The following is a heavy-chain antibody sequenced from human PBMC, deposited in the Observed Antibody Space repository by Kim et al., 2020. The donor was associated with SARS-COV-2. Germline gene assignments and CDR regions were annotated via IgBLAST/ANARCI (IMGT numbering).Heavy chain of an antibody. V-gene: IGHV1-24*01. CDR3: ATAPGLVRTVWFDP. D-gene: IGHD6-6*01. J-gene: IGHJ5*02. Sequence: AQKFQGRVTTTEDTSTDTAYMELSSLRSEDTAVYYCATAPGLVRTVWFDPWGQGTLVTVSS.